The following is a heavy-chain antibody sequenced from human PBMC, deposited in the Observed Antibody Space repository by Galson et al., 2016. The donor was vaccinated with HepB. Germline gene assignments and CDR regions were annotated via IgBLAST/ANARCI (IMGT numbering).Heavy chain of an antibody. CDR1: GGSISSGGYY. Sequence: TLSLTCTVSGGSISSGGYYWSWIRQHPGKGLEWIGYIHYSGNTYHNPSLMSRVIISVDTSKNQFSLKLSSVTAADTAAYYCARGRYDSILGAFDIWGQGTVVTVS. D-gene: IGHD3-22*01. J-gene: IGHJ3*02. CDR3: ARGRYDSILGAFDI. V-gene: IGHV4-31*03. CDR2: IHYSGNT.